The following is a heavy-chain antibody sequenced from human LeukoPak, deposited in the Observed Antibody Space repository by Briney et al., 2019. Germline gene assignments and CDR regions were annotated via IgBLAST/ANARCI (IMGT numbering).Heavy chain of an antibody. J-gene: IGHJ4*02. Sequence: PSETLSLTCTVSGGSISSISYYWGWIRQPPGKGLEWIGSIYYSGSTSYNPSLESRVTISVDTSKNQFSLKLSSVTAADTAVYYCARASYSGYEIYYFDYWGQGTLVTVSS. V-gene: IGHV4-39*07. CDR2: IYYSGST. CDR3: ARASYSGYEIYYFDY. D-gene: IGHD5-12*01. CDR1: GGSISSISYY.